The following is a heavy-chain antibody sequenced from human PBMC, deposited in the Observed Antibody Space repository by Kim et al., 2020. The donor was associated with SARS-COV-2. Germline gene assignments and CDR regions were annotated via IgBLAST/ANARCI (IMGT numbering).Heavy chain of an antibody. CDR2: MNPNSGNT. Sequence: ASVKVSCKASGYTFTSYDINWVRQATGQGLEWMGWMNPNSGNTGYAQKFQGRVTMTRNTSISTAYMELSSLRSEDTAVYYCARGEWDSSSSSDWFDPWGQGTLVTVSS. D-gene: IGHD6-6*01. CDR3: ARGEWDSSSSSDWFDP. J-gene: IGHJ5*02. V-gene: IGHV1-8*01. CDR1: GYTFTSYD.